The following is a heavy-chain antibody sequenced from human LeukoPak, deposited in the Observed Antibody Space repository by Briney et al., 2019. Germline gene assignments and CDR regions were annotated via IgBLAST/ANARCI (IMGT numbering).Heavy chain of an antibody. CDR3: AREYRGYCSGSSCYGWFDP. CDR1: GGSFSDYNYY. V-gene: IGHV4-31*03. D-gene: IGHD2-15*01. CDR2: IYYSGST. J-gene: IGHJ5*02. Sequence: SETLSLTCTVSGGSFSDYNYYWSWIRQHPGKGLEWIGYIYYSGSTYYNPSLKSRVTVSMDTSKNQFSLKLNSVSAADTAVYYCAREYRGYCSGSSCYGWFDPWGQGTLVTVSS.